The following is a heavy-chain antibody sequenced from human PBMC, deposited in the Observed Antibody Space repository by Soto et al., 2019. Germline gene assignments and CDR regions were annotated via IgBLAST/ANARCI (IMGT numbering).Heavy chain of an antibody. CDR3: ARGIPDWGNFLDAFDI. D-gene: IGHD3-16*01. CDR2: IYYSGST. CDR1: GGSISSGGYY. V-gene: IGHV4-31*03. Sequence: QVQLQESGPGLVKPSQTLSLTCTVSGGSISSGGYYWSWIRQHPGKGLEWIGYIYYSGSTYYNPSHKSRVNKSVDTSKNQFSLKLSSVTAADTAVYYCARGIPDWGNFLDAFDIWGQGTMVTVSS. J-gene: IGHJ3*02.